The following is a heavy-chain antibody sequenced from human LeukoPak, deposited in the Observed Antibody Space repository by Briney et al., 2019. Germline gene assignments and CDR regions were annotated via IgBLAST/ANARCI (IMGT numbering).Heavy chain of an antibody. Sequence: ASVKVSCKASGYTFTSYDINWVRQATGQGLEWMGWMNPNSGNTGYAQKFQGRVTMTRNTSISTAYMELSSLRSEDTAVYYYARGGYYYDSSGYYPFDYWGQGTLVTVSS. CDR1: GYTFTSYD. CDR3: ARGGYYYDSSGYYPFDY. CDR2: MNPNSGNT. J-gene: IGHJ4*02. D-gene: IGHD3-22*01. V-gene: IGHV1-8*01.